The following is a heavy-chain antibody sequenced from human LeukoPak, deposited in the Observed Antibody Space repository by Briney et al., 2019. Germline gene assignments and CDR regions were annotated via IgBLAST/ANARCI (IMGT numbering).Heavy chain of an antibody. J-gene: IGHJ4*02. Sequence: ASVKVSCKASGYTFTGYYLHWVRQAPGQGLEWMGWINPKTGGTNFAQKFQGRVTMTRDTSISTAYMELSRLRSDDTAVYYCARGNFYDNKGYSPELRYWGQGTLVTVSS. D-gene: IGHD3-10*01. V-gene: IGHV1-2*02. CDR3: ARGNFYDNKGYSPELRY. CDR2: INPKTGGT. CDR1: GYTFTGYY.